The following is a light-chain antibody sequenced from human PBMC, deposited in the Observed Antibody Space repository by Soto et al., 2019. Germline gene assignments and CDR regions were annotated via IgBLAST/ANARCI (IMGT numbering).Light chain of an antibody. CDR2: DAS. V-gene: IGKV1-5*01. J-gene: IGKJ1*01. Sequence: DIQMTQSPSTLSASLGDRVTITCRASQGISRWLAWYQQRPGKAPKLLIYDASTLHSGVSSRFSGSGSGTEFTLTISSLQPNDSATDDCQQYTTYWTFGQGTKVDIK. CDR3: QQYTTYWT. CDR1: QGISRW.